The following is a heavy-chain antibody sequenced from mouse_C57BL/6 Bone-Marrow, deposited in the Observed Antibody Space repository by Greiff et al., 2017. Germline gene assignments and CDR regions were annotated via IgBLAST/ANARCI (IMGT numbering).Heavy chain of an antibody. J-gene: IGHJ1*03. CDR2: IYPRSGNT. CDR1: GYTFTSYG. V-gene: IGHV1-81*01. CDR3: ARRDGSSFYWYFDV. D-gene: IGHD1-1*01. Sequence: QVQLQQSGAELARPGASVKLSCKASGYTFTSYGISWVKQRTGQGLEWIVEIYPRSGNTYYNEKFKGKATLTADKSSSTAYMELRSLTSEDSAVYFCARRDGSSFYWYFDVWGTGTTVTVSS.